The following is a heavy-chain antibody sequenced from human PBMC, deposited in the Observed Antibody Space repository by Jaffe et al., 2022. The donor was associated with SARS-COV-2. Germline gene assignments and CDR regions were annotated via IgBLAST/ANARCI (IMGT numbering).Heavy chain of an antibody. CDR2: INAGNGNT. CDR3: GTISHVSFWGGMDV. D-gene: IGHD3-16*01. Sequence: QVHLVQSGAEVKKPGASVKISCKASGYTFSSSLIHWVRQVSGQGLEWMGWINAGNGNTKYSQTLEGRVTITRDTSATTAYMELSSLMSEDTAVYYCGTISHVSFWGGMDVWGQGTTVTVSS. J-gene: IGHJ6*02. V-gene: IGHV1-3*01. CDR1: GYTFSSSL.